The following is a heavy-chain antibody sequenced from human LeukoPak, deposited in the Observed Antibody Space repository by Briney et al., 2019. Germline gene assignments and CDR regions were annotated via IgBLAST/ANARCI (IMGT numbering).Heavy chain of an antibody. CDR3: ARCREVVVPAAMTGEGNWFDP. J-gene: IGHJ5*02. Sequence: PSETLSLTCAVYGGSFSGYYWSWIRQPPGKGLEWIGEINHSGSTNYNPSLKSRVTISVDTSKNQFSLKLSSVTAADTAVYYCARCREVVVPAAMTGEGNWFDPWGRGTLVTVSS. D-gene: IGHD2-2*01. CDR2: INHSGST. V-gene: IGHV4-34*01. CDR1: GGSFSGYY.